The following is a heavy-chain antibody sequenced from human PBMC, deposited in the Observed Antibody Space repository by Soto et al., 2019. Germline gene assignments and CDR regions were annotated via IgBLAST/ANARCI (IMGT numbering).Heavy chain of an antibody. CDR3: ARERPDGARLDP. D-gene: IGHD6-6*01. V-gene: IGHV4-30-4*01. J-gene: IGHJ5*02. CDR1: GGSISSGDYY. CDR2: IYHRGST. Sequence: QVQLQELGPGLVKPSQTLSLTCTVSGGSISSGDYYWSWIRQPPGKGLEWIGYIYHRGSTYYNPSLTSRVTISVDTSKNQFALKLSSVTAADTAVYYCARERPDGARLDPWGQGTLVTVSS.